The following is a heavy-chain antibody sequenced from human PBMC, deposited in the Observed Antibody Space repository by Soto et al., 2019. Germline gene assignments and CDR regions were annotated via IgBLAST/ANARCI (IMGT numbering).Heavy chain of an antibody. CDR3: TRRYNWNDNHFDP. CDR2: SYYSGTT. J-gene: IGHJ5*02. V-gene: IGHV4-39*01. D-gene: IGHD1-20*01. Sequence: QLQLQEAGPGLVTHSQALALTSTVSGSSLSVHSYYWTWIRQPPGNGLEWIGSSYYSGTTYFNPSLKSRGTISVDTSKNQFSLRLTSVTAADTAIYYCTRRYNWNDNHFDPWGPGALVTVSS. CDR1: GSSLSVHSYY.